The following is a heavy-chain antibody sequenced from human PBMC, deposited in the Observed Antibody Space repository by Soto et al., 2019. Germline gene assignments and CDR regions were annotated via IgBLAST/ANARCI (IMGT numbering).Heavy chain of an antibody. Sequence: EVQLVESGGGLVQPGGSLRLSCAASGFTFSTYWMSWVRQAPGTGLEWVANIKQDGSEKYYVDSVKGRFTISRDNTKKSLYLQMNSLTAEDTAVYYCASRSLDYCNSASCYAPYDYWGQGTLVTVSS. J-gene: IGHJ4*02. V-gene: IGHV3-7*05. CDR2: IKQDGSEK. CDR3: ASRSLDYCNSASCYAPYDY. D-gene: IGHD2-2*01. CDR1: GFTFSTYW.